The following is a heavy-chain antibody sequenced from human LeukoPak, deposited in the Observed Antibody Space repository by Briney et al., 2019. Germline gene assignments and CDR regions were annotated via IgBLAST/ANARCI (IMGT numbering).Heavy chain of an antibody. Sequence: GSVKVSCKASGYTFTSYGISWVRQAPGQGLEWMGWISAYNGNTNYSQKFQGRVTITADESTSTAYMELSSLRSEDTAVYYCARVSPTCYSSSWYCYFDYWGQGTLVTVSS. D-gene: IGHD6-13*01. CDR1: GYTFTSYG. CDR3: ARVSPTCYSSSWYCYFDY. CDR2: ISAYNGNT. J-gene: IGHJ4*02. V-gene: IGHV1-18*01.